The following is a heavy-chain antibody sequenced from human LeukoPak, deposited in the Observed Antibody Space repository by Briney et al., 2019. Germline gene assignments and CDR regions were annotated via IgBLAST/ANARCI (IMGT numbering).Heavy chain of an antibody. J-gene: IGHJ5*02. CDR2: IYSGGST. CDR3: ARVVPAANPDWFDP. D-gene: IGHD2-2*01. Sequence: PGGSLRLSCAASGFTVSSNYMSWVRQAPGKGLEWVSVIYSGGSTYYADSVKGRFTISRDNSKNTLYLQMNSLRAENTAVYYCARVVPAANPDWFDPWGQGTLVTVSS. CDR1: GFTVSSNY. V-gene: IGHV3-66*02.